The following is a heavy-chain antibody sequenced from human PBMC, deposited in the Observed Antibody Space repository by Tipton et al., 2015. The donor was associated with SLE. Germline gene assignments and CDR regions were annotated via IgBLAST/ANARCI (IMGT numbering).Heavy chain of an antibody. J-gene: IGHJ3*02. V-gene: IGHV4-59*11. CDR1: GGAISSHY. CDR3: ARNPITMVRGVIPGAFDI. D-gene: IGHD3-10*01. CDR2: IYYSGTT. Sequence: GLVKPSETLSLSCTISGGAISSHYWSWIRQPPGKGLEWIGHIYYSGTTYYNPPLKSRVTISLDKSKNQFSLKLSSVTAADTAVYYCARNPITMVRGVIPGAFDIWGQGTMVTVSS.